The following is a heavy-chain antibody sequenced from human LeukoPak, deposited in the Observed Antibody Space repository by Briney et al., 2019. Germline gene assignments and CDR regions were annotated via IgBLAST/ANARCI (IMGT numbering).Heavy chain of an antibody. D-gene: IGHD3-22*01. V-gene: IGHV4-59*01. Sequence: SETLSLTCTVSGGSITSYYWSWIRQSPGKGLEWIGYISYSGSTNYNPSLKSRVTISVDTSKKQFSLNLSSMTAADTAVYYCARVFDYYDSSGYPSLFDYWGQGALVTVSS. J-gene: IGHJ4*02. CDR1: GGSITSYY. CDR3: ARVFDYYDSSGYPSLFDY. CDR2: ISYSGST.